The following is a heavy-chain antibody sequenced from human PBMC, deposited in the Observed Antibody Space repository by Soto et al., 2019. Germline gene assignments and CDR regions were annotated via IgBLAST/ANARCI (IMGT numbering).Heavy chain of an antibody. V-gene: IGHV3-23*01. CDR3: SRGSYGSGTYYSRATGNWFDP. J-gene: IGHJ5*02. D-gene: IGHD3-10*01. Sequence: EVQLLESGGDLVQPGGSLRLSCAASGFTLNSYVMSWVRQTPGKGLEWVSSISAGGTSMYYADSVRGRFTISTDNSENRVYLQMSSLRADDTAVYYCSRGSYGSGTYYSRATGNWFDPWGQGTLVTVSS. CDR1: GFTLNSYV. CDR2: ISAGGTSM.